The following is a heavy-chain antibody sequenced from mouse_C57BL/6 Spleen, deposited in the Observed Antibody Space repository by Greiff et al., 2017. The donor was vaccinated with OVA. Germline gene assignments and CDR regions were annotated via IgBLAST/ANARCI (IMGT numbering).Heavy chain of an antibody. CDR1: GFTFSDYG. J-gene: IGHJ2*01. D-gene: IGHD2-5*01. CDR3: ARPYSNYGLYYFDY. CDR2: ISSGSSTI. Sequence: EVQLVESGGGLVKPGGSLKLSCAASGFTFSDYGMHWVRQAPEKGLEWVAYISSGSSTIYYADTVKGRFTISRDNAKNTLFLQMTSLRSEDTAMYYCARPYSNYGLYYFDYWGQGTTLTVSS. V-gene: IGHV5-17*01.